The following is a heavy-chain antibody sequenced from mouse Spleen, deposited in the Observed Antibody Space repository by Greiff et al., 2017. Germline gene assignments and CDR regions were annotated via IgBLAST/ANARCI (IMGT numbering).Heavy chain of an antibody. Sequence: EVKLQESGPELVKPGASVKIPCKASGYTFTDYNMDWVKQSHGKSLEWIGDINPNNGGTIYNQKFKGKATLTVDKSSSTAYMELRSLTSEDTAVYYCAREAYGNYWYFDVWGAGTTVTVSS. CDR3: AREAYGNYWYFDV. D-gene: IGHD2-10*02. J-gene: IGHJ1*01. CDR2: INPNNGGT. CDR1: GYTFTDYN. V-gene: IGHV1-18*01.